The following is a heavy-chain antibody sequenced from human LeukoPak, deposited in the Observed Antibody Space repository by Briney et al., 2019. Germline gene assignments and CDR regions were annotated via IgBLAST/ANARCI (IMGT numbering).Heavy chain of an antibody. V-gene: IGHV3-30-3*01. CDR1: GFTFSSYA. CDR3: ARDLLRFLEWLLVGY. Sequence: GRSLRLSCAASGFTFSSYAMHWVRQAPGKGLVWVAVISYDGSNKYYADSVKGRFTISRDNFKNTLYLQMNSLRAEDTAVYYCARDLLRFLEWLLVGYWGQGTLVTVSS. D-gene: IGHD3-3*01. J-gene: IGHJ4*02. CDR2: ISYDGSNK.